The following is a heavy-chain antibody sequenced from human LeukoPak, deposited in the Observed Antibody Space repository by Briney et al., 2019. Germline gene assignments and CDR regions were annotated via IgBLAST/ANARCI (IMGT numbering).Heavy chain of an antibody. CDR3: ARGNWKVEE. D-gene: IGHD1-20*01. CDR1: GYTFTTYG. J-gene: IGHJ4*02. V-gene: IGHV7-4-1*02. Sequence: GASVKVSCKASGYTFTTYGMNWVRQAPGQGLEWMGWINTNTGNPTYAQGFTGRFVFSLDTSVSTAYLQISSLKAEDSAIYYCARGNWKVEEWGQGTLVTVSS. CDR2: INTNTGNP.